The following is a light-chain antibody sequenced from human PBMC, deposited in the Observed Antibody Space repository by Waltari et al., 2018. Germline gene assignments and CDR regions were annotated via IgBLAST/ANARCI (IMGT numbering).Light chain of an antibody. V-gene: IGKV1-5*03. Sequence: DIQMTQSPSTLSASVGDRVTITCRASQRISSWLAWYQQKPGNAPKLLIYKASSLESGVPSRFSGSGSGTEFTLTISSLQPDDFATYYCQQYKTFPPWTFGQGTKVEIK. CDR2: KAS. CDR1: QRISSW. CDR3: QQYKTFPPWT. J-gene: IGKJ1*01.